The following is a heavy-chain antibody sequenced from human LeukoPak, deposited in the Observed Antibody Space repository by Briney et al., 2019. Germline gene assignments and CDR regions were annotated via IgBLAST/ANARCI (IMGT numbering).Heavy chain of an antibody. V-gene: IGHV4-34*01. J-gene: IGHJ4*02. CDR2: IYHSGGA. D-gene: IGHD3-10*01. Sequence: SETLSLTCGVSGGSFSISYWSWIRQPPGKGLEWIGQIYHSGGANYNPSLGSRVTISIDTSKNQLSLRLSSVTAADTAVYYCARHGSYCFDSWGQGTLVTVSS. CDR1: GGSFSISY. CDR3: ARHGSYCFDS.